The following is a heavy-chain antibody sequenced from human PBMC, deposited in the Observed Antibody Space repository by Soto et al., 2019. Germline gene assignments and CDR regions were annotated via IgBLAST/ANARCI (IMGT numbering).Heavy chain of an antibody. V-gene: IGHV4-39*01. CDR1: GGSISSSSYY. D-gene: IGHD6-19*01. Sequence: SETLSLTCTVSGGSISSSSYYWGWIRQPPGKGLEWIGSIYYSGSTYYNPSLKSRVTISVDTSKNQFPPKLSSVTAADTAVYYCARHAGSGWYRRKYYFDYWGQGTLVTVSS. J-gene: IGHJ4*02. CDR3: ARHAGSGWYRRKYYFDY. CDR2: IYYSGST.